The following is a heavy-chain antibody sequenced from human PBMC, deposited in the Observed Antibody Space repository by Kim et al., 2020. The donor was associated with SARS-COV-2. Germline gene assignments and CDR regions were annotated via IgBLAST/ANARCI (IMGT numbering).Heavy chain of an antibody. CDR2: ISAYNGNT. D-gene: IGHD6-19*01. CDR1: GYTFTSYG. CDR3: ARDGIAVAGTPYYYYYGMDV. Sequence: ASVKVSCKASGYTFTSYGISWVRQAPGQGLEWMGWISAYNGNTNYAQKLQGRVTMTTDTSTSTAYMELRSLRSDDTAVYYCARDGIAVAGTPYYYYYGMDVWAKGPRSPSP. J-gene: IGHJ6*02. V-gene: IGHV1-18*04.